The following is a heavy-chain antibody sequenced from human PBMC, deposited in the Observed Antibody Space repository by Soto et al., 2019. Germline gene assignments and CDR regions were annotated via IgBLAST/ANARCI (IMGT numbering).Heavy chain of an antibody. V-gene: IGHV4-31*03. Sequence: SETLSLTCTVSGGSISSGGYYWSWIRQHPGKGLEWIGYIYYSGSTYYNPSLKSRVTISVDTSKNQFSLKLSSVTAADTAVYYCAFLWFGESPYHYYGMDVWGQGTTVTVSS. J-gene: IGHJ6*02. D-gene: IGHD3-10*01. CDR3: AFLWFGESPYHYYGMDV. CDR1: GGSISSGGYY. CDR2: IYYSGST.